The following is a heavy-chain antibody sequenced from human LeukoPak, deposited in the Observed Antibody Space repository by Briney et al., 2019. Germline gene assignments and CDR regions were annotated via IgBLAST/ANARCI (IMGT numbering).Heavy chain of an antibody. V-gene: IGHV4-59*01. CDR1: GGSISSYY. Sequence: MTSETLSLTCTVSGGSISSYYWSWIRQPPGKGLEWIGYIYYSGSTNYNPSLKSRVTISVDTSKNQFSLKRSSVTAADTAVYYCARETPPYCSSTSCFSAFDIWGQGTMVTVSS. J-gene: IGHJ3*02. CDR3: ARETPPYCSSTSCFSAFDI. D-gene: IGHD2-2*01. CDR2: IYYSGST.